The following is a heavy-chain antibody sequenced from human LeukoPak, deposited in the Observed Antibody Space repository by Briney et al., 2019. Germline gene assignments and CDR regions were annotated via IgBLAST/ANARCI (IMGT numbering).Heavy chain of an antibody. V-gene: IGHV3-30-3*01. CDR2: ISYDGSNK. CDR1: GFTFSSYA. D-gene: IGHD5-12*01. CDR3: ARDEGYSGYDGVDY. J-gene: IGHJ4*02. Sequence: PGGSLRLSCAASGFTFSSYAMHWVRQAPGKGLEWVAVISYDGSNKYYADSVKGRFTISRDNSKNTLYLQMNSLRAEDTAVYYCARDEGYSGYDGVDYWGQGTLVTVSS.